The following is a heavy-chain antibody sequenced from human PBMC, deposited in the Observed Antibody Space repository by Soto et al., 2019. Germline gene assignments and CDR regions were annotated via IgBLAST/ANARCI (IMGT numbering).Heavy chain of an antibody. CDR1: GFTFSSYS. J-gene: IGHJ4*02. D-gene: IGHD3-10*01. V-gene: IGHV3-21*01. CDR3: ARDSPVVRGVIDY. CDR2: NSSSSSYI. Sequence: SLRLSCAASGFTFSSYSMNWVRQAPGKGLEWVSSNSSSSSYIYYADSVKGRFTISRDNAKNSLYLQMNSLRVEDTAVYYCARDSPVVRGVIDYWGQGTVVTVAS.